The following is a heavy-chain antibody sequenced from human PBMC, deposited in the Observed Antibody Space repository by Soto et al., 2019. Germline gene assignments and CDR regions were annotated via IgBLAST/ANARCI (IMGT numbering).Heavy chain of an antibody. J-gene: IGHJ6*02. Sequence: SETLSLTCTVSGGSISSYYWSWIRQPPGKGLEWIGYIYYSGSTSYNPSLKSRVTISVDTSKNQFSLKLSSVTAADTAVYYCARLDEIHYYGMDVWGQGTTVTVSS. CDR3: ARLDEIHYYGMDV. V-gene: IGHV4-59*01. CDR2: IYYSGST. CDR1: GGSISSYY.